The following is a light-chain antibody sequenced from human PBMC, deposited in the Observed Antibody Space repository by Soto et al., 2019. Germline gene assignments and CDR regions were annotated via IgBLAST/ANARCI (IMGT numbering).Light chain of an antibody. V-gene: IGKV2-28*01. CDR2: LGS. CDR1: QSLLHSNGYNY. CDR3: MQALQTRT. Sequence: DIVMTQSPLSLPVTPGEPASISCRSSQSLLHSNGYNYLDWYRQKPGQSPQLLIYLGSNRASGVPDRFSGSGSGTDFTLKISRVEAEDVGVYYCMQALQTRTFGQGTKVDIK. J-gene: IGKJ1*01.